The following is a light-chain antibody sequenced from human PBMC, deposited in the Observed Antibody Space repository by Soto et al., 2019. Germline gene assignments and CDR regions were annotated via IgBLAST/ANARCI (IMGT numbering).Light chain of an antibody. CDR2: LGS. V-gene: IGKV2-28*01. J-gene: IGKJ1*01. CDR1: QSLLHSNGYDS. CDR3: MQALQSPPT. Sequence: EIVMTQSPLSLPVTPGEPASISCRSSQSLLHSNGYDSLDWYLQKPGQSPQHLIYLGSNRASGVPARFSGSGSGTDFTLKISRVEADDVGVYYCMQALQSPPTFGQGTKVEIK.